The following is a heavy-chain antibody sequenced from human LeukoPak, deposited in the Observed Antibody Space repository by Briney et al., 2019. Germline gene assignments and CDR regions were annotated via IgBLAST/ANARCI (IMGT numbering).Heavy chain of an antibody. D-gene: IGHD3-10*01. CDR1: GFTFSSYA. Sequence: PGGPLRLSCAASGFTFSSYAMSWARQAPGRGLEWVSAISGSGGSPYYADSVKGRFTISRDNSKNTLYLQMNSLRAEDTAMYFCVRDVGAVRGEVYFDYWGQGTLVTVSS. CDR3: VRDVGAVRGEVYFDY. J-gene: IGHJ4*02. CDR2: ISGSGGSP. V-gene: IGHV3-23*01.